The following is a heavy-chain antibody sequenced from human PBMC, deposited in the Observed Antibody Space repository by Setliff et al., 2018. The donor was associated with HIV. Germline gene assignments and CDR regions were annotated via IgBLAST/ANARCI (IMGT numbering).Heavy chain of an antibody. CDR3: ARDLNSSPFDY. V-gene: IGHV1-2*02. CDR1: AYTFTAYY. CDR2: INPNSGGT. J-gene: IGHJ4*02. Sequence: ASVKVSCKASAYTFTAYYIHWVRQAPGQGLVWMGWINPNSGGTNYAQKFQGRVTMTRDTSISTTYMELSRLRSDDTAVYYCARDLNSSPFDYWGQGTLVTVSS. D-gene: IGHD6-13*01.